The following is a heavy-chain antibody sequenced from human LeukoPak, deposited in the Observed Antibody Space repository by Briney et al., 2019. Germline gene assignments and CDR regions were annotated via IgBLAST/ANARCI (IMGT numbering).Heavy chain of an antibody. CDR1: GFTFSSYW. CDR2: INTDGSST. Sequence: GGSLRLSCAASGFTFSSYWMHWVRQAPEKGLVWVSRINTDGSSTTYADSVEGRFTISRDNAKNTLFLQMNSLRAEDTAVYYCARDVHGRFDPWGQGTLVTVSS. V-gene: IGHV3-74*01. J-gene: IGHJ5*02. D-gene: IGHD1-1*01. CDR3: ARDVHGRFDP.